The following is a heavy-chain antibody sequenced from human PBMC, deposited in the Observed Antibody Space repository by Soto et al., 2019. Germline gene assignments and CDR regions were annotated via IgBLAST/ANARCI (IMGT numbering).Heavy chain of an antibody. Sequence: GGSLRLSCAASGFTFSSYGMHWVRQAPGKGLEWVAVISYDGSNKYYADSVKGRFTISRDNSKNTLYLQMNSLRAEDTAVYYCAKDPLSGSGYYSQAYWGQGTLVTVSS. D-gene: IGHD3-3*01. J-gene: IGHJ4*02. V-gene: IGHV3-30*18. CDR1: GFTFSSYG. CDR3: AKDPLSGSGYYSQAY. CDR2: ISYDGSNK.